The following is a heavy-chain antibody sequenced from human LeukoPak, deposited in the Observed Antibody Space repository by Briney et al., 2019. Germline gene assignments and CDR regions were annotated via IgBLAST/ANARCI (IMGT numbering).Heavy chain of an antibody. CDR1: GYSINSGYY. Sequence: SETLSLTCTVSGYSINSGYYWAWIRQPPGKALEYIGSIYHSGSTYYNPSLKSRVTISVDTSKNQFSLKLSSVTAADTAVYYCARGPPWIAAAGTALDYWGQGTLVTVSS. D-gene: IGHD6-13*01. CDR2: IYHSGST. V-gene: IGHV4-38-2*02. CDR3: ARGPPWIAAAGTALDY. J-gene: IGHJ4*02.